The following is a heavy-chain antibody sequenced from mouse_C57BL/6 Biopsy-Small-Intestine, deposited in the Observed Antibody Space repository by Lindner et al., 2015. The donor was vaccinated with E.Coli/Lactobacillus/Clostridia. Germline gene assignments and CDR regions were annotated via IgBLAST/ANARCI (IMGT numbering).Heavy chain of an antibody. CDR1: GITFSDYG. CDR2: IDSGSSTI. Sequence: VQLQESGGGLVKPGGSLKVSCAASGITFSDYGMHWVRRAPEKGLEWVAYIDSGSSTINYADTVKGRFTISRDNAKNTLFLQMTSLRSEDTAMYYCARGSSGGMDYWGQGTSVTVSS. D-gene: IGHD1-1*01. CDR3: ARGSSGGMDY. V-gene: IGHV5-17*01. J-gene: IGHJ4*01.